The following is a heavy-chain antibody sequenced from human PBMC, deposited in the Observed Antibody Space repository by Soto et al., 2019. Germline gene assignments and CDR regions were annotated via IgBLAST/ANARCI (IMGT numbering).Heavy chain of an antibody. CDR2: IWYDGSNK. D-gene: IGHD1-26*01. CDR1: GFTFSSYG. J-gene: IGHJ6*02. CDR3: ARRWELHHYYYYYYGMDV. V-gene: IGHV3-33*01. Sequence: GGSLRLSCAASGFTFSSYGMHWVRQAPGKGLEWVAVIWYDGSNKYYADSVKGRFTISRDNSKNTLYLQMNSLRAEDTAVYYCARRWELHHYYYYYYGMDVWGQGTTVTV.